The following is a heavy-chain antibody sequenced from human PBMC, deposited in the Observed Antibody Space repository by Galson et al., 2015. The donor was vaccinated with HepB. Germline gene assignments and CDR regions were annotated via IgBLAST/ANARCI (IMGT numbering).Heavy chain of an antibody. Sequence: SLRLSRPPSGFAFSSYWLSWFRQAPGKGLEWVGIIKHDGREQYYADSMTGRFTISRDNAKNSLYLQMNSLRAEDTAVYYCARAGDSSGYFQLRWFDPWGQGTLVTVSS. V-gene: IGHV3-7*01. CDR3: ARAGDSSGYFQLRWFDP. J-gene: IGHJ5*02. CDR2: IKHDGREQ. D-gene: IGHD3-22*01. CDR1: GFAFSSYW.